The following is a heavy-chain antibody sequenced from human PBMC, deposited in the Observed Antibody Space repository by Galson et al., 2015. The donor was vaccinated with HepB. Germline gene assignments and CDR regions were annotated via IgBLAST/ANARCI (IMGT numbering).Heavy chain of an antibody. V-gene: IGHV2-70*04. D-gene: IGHD3-22*01. CDR2: IDWDDDK. CDR1: GFSLSSNGMR. J-gene: IGHJ6*03. CDR3: ARMIDSNYQYMDV. Sequence: PALVKPTQTLTLTCTVSGFSLSSNGMRVSWIRQPPGKALEWLARIDWDDDKFYSTSLKTRLTISKDTSKNQVVLKMTNMDPVDTATYYCARMIDSNYQYMDVWGKGTTVTVSS.